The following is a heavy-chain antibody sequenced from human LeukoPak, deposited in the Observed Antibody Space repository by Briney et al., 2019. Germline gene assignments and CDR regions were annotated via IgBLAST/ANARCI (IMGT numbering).Heavy chain of an antibody. D-gene: IGHD6-13*01. Sequence: GSVKVSCKTSGYTFSNYSITWVRQAPGQGLEWMGWISAYNGDTNYAQQLQGRVTMTTDTSTSTACMELRSLRSGDTAVYYCARSLNSRLIDYWGQGTLVTVSS. J-gene: IGHJ4*02. CDR2: ISAYNGDT. CDR3: ARSLNSRLIDY. V-gene: IGHV1-18*01. CDR1: GYTFSNYS.